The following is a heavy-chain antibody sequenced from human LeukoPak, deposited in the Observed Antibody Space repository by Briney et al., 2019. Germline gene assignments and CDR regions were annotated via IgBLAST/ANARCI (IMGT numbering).Heavy chain of an antibody. J-gene: IGHJ3*02. V-gene: IGHV1-2*02. Sequence: ASVKVSCKASGYTFTNYDINWVRQATGQGLEWMGWINPNSGGTNYAQKFQGRVTMTRDTSISTAYMELSRRRSDDTAVYYCARVMGGLVIAAFDIWGQGTMVTVSS. CDR2: INPNSGGT. D-gene: IGHD3-3*01. CDR1: GYTFTNYD. CDR3: ARVMGGLVIAAFDI.